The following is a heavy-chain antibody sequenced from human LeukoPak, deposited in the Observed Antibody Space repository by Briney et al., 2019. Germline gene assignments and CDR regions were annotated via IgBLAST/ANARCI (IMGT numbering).Heavy chain of an antibody. CDR1: GFTFSSYA. CDR3: AKGGVQTYYYGMDV. V-gene: IGHV3-23*01. CDR2: ISGSGGST. Sequence: PGGSLRLPCAASGFTFSSYAMSWVRQAPGKGLEWVSAISGSGGSTYYADSVKGRVTISRDNSDNTLYLQINNLRVEDTAIYYCAKGGVQTYYYGMDVWGQGTTVTVSS. J-gene: IGHJ6*02. D-gene: IGHD2-8*01.